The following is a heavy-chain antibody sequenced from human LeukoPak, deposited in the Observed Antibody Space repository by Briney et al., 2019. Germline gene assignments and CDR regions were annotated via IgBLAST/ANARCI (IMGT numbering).Heavy chain of an antibody. Sequence: GGSLRLSCATSGFTFSSYTMSWVRQAPGKGLEWVSAISGSGGSTYYADSVKGRFTISRDNSKNTVFLQMNSLRVEDTAVYCCAKAGYSSSWPFDSWGQGTQVTVSS. CDR2: ISGSGGST. CDR1: GFTFSSYT. J-gene: IGHJ4*02. CDR3: AKAGYSSSWPFDS. V-gene: IGHV3-23*01. D-gene: IGHD6-13*01.